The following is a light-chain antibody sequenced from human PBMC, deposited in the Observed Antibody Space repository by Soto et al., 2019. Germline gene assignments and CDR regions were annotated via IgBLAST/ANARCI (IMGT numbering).Light chain of an antibody. V-gene: IGLV2-8*01. CDR1: SSDVGGYNY. CDR3: SSYAGTYVV. J-gene: IGLJ2*01. CDR2: DVS. Sequence: QSALTQPPSASGSPGQSVTISCTGTSSDVGGYNYVSWYQQHPGKAPKLMIYDVSKRPSGVPDRFSGSKSGNTASLTVSGLQGEDEADYYCSSYAGTYVVFGGGTKVTVL.